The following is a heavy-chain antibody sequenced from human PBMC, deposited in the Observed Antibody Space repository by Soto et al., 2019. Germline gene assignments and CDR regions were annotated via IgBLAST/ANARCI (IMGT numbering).Heavy chain of an antibody. CDR1: GFDFNSYS. J-gene: IGHJ4*02. CDR3: TSSASPDAY. V-gene: IGHV3-48*01. CDR2: INSGSTSV. Sequence: EVQPVESGGGLVQPGGSLRLSCVASGFDFNSYSMNWVRQAPGKGLEWISYINSGSTSVFYADSVKGRFTISRDNAKNSLYLQMNSLRAEDTAVYYCTSSASPDAYWGQGTLVTVSS. D-gene: IGHD1-26*01.